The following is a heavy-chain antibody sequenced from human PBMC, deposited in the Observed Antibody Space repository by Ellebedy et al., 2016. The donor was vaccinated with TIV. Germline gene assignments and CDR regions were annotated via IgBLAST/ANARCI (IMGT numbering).Heavy chain of an antibody. CDR1: GFTFTDAW. J-gene: IGHJ4*02. D-gene: IGHD5/OR15-5a*01. CDR2: IKSGGVTA. V-gene: IGHV3-15*01. Sequence: PGGSLRLSCAASGFTFTDAWLTWVRQAPGKGLGWVGRIKSGGVTAEYAAPVKGRFSISRDDSKNTLYLQMDSLKIEDTAVYYCATDGVSTISNYFDYWGQGTLVTVSS. CDR3: ATDGVSTISNYFDY.